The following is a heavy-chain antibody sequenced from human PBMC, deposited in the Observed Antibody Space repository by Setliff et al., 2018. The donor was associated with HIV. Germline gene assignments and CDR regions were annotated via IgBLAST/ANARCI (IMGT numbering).Heavy chain of an antibody. V-gene: IGHV4-61*02. D-gene: IGHD3-3*01. CDR1: GGSISSGSYY. Sequence: PSETLSLTCTVSGGSISSGSYYWNWIRQPAGKGLEWIGRIYTSGYIYYNPSLKSRVKISLDTSKKQFSLKLSSVTAADTAVYYCARVDNSNYYENNFDSWGQGTLVTVSS. CDR3: ARVDNSNYYENNFDS. CDR2: IYTSGYI. J-gene: IGHJ4*02.